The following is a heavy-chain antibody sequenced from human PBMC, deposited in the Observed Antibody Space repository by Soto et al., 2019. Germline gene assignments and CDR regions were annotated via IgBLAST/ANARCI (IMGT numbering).Heavy chain of an antibody. CDR1: GYSISSGYY. Sequence: PSETLSLTCAVSGYSISSGYYWGWIRQPPGKGLEWIGSIYHSGSTYYNPSLKSRFTISVDTSKNQFSLKLSSVNAADTAVYYCARDARTYYDFWSGSYNWCDRWGQGTRVTVSS. V-gene: IGHV4-38-2*02. D-gene: IGHD3-3*01. J-gene: IGHJ5*02. CDR3: ARDARTYYDFWSGSYNWCDR. CDR2: IYHSGST.